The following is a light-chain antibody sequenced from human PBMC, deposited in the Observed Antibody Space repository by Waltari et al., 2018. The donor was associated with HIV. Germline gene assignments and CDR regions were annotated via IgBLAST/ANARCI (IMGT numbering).Light chain of an antibody. CDR1: QGISSY. J-gene: IGKJ1*01. Sequence: DIQLTQSPSFLSASVGDRVTITCQASQGISSYLSWYQHKPGKAPKLLIYAASTLPSGVPSRFSGSGSGTEFTLTISSLQSEDFATYYCQQVNIYPPTFGQGTKVEIK. CDR3: QQVNIYPPT. CDR2: AAS. V-gene: IGKV1-9*01.